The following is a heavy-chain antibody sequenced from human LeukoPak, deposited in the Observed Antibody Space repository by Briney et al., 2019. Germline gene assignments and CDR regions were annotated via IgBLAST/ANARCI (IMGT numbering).Heavy chain of an antibody. CDR2: MNPNSGNT. Sequence: ASVKISCKASGYTFTSYDINWVRQATGQGLEWMGWMNPNSGNTGYAQKFQGRVTITRNTSISTAYMELSSLRSEDTAVYYCARGGGYCTNVVCYALDYWGQGTLVTVSS. V-gene: IGHV1-8*03. D-gene: IGHD2-8*01. CDR1: GYTFTSYD. J-gene: IGHJ4*02. CDR3: ARGGGYCTNVVCYALDY.